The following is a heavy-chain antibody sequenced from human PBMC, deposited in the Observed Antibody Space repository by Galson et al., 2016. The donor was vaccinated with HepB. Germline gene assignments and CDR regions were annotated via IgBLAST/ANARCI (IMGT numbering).Heavy chain of an antibody. Sequence: SVKVSCKASGYTFTTYDINWVRQATGQGLEWMGWMSPDVGNAGYAQKFQGRVTMTSNTSISTAYMELTSLTSEDTAVYYCEVAGMGYWGQGTLVTVSS. CDR3: EVAGMGY. D-gene: IGHD6-19*01. V-gene: IGHV1-8*01. CDR1: GYTFTTYD. CDR2: MSPDVGNA. J-gene: IGHJ4*02.